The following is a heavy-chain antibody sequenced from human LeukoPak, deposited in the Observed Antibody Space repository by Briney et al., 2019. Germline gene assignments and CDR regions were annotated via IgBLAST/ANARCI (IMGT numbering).Heavy chain of an antibody. CDR1: GFTFSTYG. V-gene: IGHV3-30*18. CDR2: ISYDGSNK. J-gene: IGHJ4*02. D-gene: IGHD1-1*01. CDR3: AKDLRAKAGIDY. Sequence: GGSLRLSCAASGFTFSTYGMHWVRQAPGKGLEWVAVISYDGSNKYYADSVKGRFTISRDNSKNTLYLQMNSLRAEDTAVFYCAKDLRAKAGIDYWGQGTLVTVSS.